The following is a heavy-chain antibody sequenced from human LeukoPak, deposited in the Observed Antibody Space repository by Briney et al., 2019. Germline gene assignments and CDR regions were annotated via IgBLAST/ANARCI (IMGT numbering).Heavy chain of an antibody. V-gene: IGHV3-48*01. CDR2: ISSSSSTI. Sequence: GVLRLSCAASGFTFSSYSMNWVRQAPGKGLEWVSYISSSSSTIYYADSVKGRFTISRDNAKNSLYLQMNSLRAEDTAVYYCARDLGERIAAAGIPPGTNYYYYYYMDVWGKGTTVTVSS. J-gene: IGHJ6*03. D-gene: IGHD6-13*01. CDR1: GFTFSSYS. CDR3: ARDLGERIAAAGIPPGTNYYYYYYMDV.